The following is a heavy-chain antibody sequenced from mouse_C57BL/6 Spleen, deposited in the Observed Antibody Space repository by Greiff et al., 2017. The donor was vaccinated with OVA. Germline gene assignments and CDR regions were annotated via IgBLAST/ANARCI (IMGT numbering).Heavy chain of an antibody. Sequence: EVQLVESGPGLVKPSQSLSLTCSVTGYSITSGYYWNWIRQFPGNKLEWMGYISYDGSNNYNPSLKNRISITRDTSKNQFFLKLNSVTTEDTATYYCARDLGSPYWYFDVWGTGTTVTVSS. J-gene: IGHJ1*03. V-gene: IGHV3-6*01. D-gene: IGHD1-1*01. CDR3: ARDLGSPYWYFDV. CDR1: GYSITSGYY. CDR2: ISYDGSN.